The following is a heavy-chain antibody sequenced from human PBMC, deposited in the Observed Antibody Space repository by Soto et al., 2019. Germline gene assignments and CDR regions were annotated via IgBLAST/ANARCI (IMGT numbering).Heavy chain of an antibody. CDR1: GGSISSGGYY. CDR3: ARVYSGYDYLDY. CDR2: IFHSGTA. Sequence: PSETLSLTCTVSGGSISSGGYYWNWIRQHPEKGLEWIGYIFHSGTAYYNPSLQSRVTISVDTSKNQFSLRLSSVTAADTAVYYCARVYSGYDYLDYWGPGTLVTVLL. J-gene: IGHJ4*02. V-gene: IGHV4-31*03. D-gene: IGHD5-12*01.